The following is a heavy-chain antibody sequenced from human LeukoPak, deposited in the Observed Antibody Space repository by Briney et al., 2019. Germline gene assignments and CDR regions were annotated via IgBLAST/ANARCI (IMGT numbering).Heavy chain of an antibody. CDR2: ISGSGSSI. CDR1: GFTFSSYA. CDR3: AKRPMAGSGSSPNRHFDY. J-gene: IGHJ4*02. D-gene: IGHD1-26*01. V-gene: IGHV3-23*01. Sequence: PGGSLRLSCAASGFTFSSYAMNWVRQAPGKGLEWVSIISGSGSSIYYADSVKGRFTTSRDNSKNTLYLQMNSLRAEDTAVYYCAKRPMAGSGSSPNRHFDYWGQGTLVTVSS.